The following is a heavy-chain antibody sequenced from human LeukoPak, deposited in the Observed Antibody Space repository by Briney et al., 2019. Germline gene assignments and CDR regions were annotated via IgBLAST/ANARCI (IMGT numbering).Heavy chain of an antibody. J-gene: IGHJ6*02. D-gene: IGHD5-18*01. Sequence: SETLSLTCAVYGGSFSGYYWSWIRQPPGKGLEWIGEINHSGSTNYNPSLKSRVTISVDTSKNQFSLKLSSVTAADTAVYYCARHEVQLWRDYYYYGMDVWGQGTTVTVSS. V-gene: IGHV4-34*01. CDR2: INHSGST. CDR1: GGSFSGYY. CDR3: ARHEVQLWRDYYYYGMDV.